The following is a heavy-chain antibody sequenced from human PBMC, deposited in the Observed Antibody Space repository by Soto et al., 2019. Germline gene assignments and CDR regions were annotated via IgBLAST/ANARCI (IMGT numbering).Heavy chain of an antibody. V-gene: IGHV3-23*01. J-gene: IGHJ4*02. Sequence: GGSLRLSCAASGFTFSSYAMSWVRQAPGKGLEWVSAISGSGGSTYYADSVKGRFTISRDNSKNTLYLQMNSLRAEDTAVYYCAKDEAVHYDFWNYFDYWGQGTLVTVSS. CDR1: GFTFSSYA. CDR2: ISGSGGST. CDR3: AKDEAVHYDFWNYFDY. D-gene: IGHD3-3*01.